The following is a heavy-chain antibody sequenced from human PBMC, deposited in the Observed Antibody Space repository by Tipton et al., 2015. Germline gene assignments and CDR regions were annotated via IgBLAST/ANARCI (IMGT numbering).Heavy chain of an antibody. CDR1: GFTFDDYA. Sequence: SLRLSCAASGFTFDDYAMHWVRQIPGKGLEWVSLITGEGDTTYYPDSLKGRFSVSRDNSKNSLYLQMNNVRVEDTALYYCAKDKGHGSGSHYNFGGLDCWGQGTLVTVSS. CDR2: ITGEGDTT. CDR3: AKDKGHGSGSHYNFGGLDC. D-gene: IGHD3-10*01. V-gene: IGHV3-43D*04. J-gene: IGHJ4*02.